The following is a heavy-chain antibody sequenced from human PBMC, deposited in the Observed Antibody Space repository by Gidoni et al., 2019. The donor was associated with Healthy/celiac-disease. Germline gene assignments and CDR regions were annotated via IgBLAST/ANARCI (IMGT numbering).Heavy chain of an antibody. CDR1: GFTFDDYA. V-gene: IGHV3-9*01. D-gene: IGHD3-3*01. J-gene: IGHJ4*02. CDR3: AKDRNDFWSGYFDY. Sequence: EVQLVESGGGWVQPGRSLRLSCAASGFTFDDYAMHWVRQAPGKGLEWVSGISWNSGSIGYADSVKGRFTISRDNAKNSLYLQMNSLRAEDTALYYCAKDRNDFWSGYFDYWGQGTLVTVSS. CDR2: ISWNSGSI.